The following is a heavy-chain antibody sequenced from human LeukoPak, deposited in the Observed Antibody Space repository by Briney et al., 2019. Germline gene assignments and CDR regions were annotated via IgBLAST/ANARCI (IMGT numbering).Heavy chain of an antibody. CDR1: GGSISSYY. Sequence: PSETLSLTCTVSGGSISSYYWSWIRQPPGKGLEWIGYIYYSGSTNYNPSLKSRVTISVDTSKNQFSLKLSSVTAADTAVYYCAVTPGWGSGVASDYWGQGTLVTVSS. CDR2: IYYSGST. J-gene: IGHJ4*02. D-gene: IGHD1-26*01. V-gene: IGHV4-59*01. CDR3: AVTPGWGSGVASDY.